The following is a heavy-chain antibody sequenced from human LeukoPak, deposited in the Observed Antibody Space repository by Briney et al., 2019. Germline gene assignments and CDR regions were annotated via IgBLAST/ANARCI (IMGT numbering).Heavy chain of an antibody. J-gene: IGHJ6*03. D-gene: IGHD2-15*01. CDR2: IYYSGST. CDR3: ARVRYCSGGSCYSPYYYCYMDV. Sequence: SQTLSLTCTVSGGSISSGGYYWSWIRQHPGKGLEWIGYIYYSGSTYYNPSLKSRVTISVDTSKNQFSLKLSSVTAADTAVYYCARVRYCSGGSCYSPYYYCYMDVWGKGTTVTVSS. CDR1: GGSISSGGYY. V-gene: IGHV4-31*03.